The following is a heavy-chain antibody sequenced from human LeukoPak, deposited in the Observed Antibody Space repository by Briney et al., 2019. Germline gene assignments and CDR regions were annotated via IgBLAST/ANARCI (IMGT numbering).Heavy chain of an antibody. CDR1: GYTFTGYY. Sequence: ASVKVSCKASGYTFTGYYMHWVRQAPGQGLEWMGWINPNSGGTNYAQKFQGRVTMTRDTSISTAYMELSRLRSDDTAVYYCARDPGYYGSGSRGAFDYWGQGTLVTVSS. D-gene: IGHD3-10*01. CDR2: INPNSGGT. V-gene: IGHV1-2*02. J-gene: IGHJ4*02. CDR3: ARDPGYYGSGSRGAFDY.